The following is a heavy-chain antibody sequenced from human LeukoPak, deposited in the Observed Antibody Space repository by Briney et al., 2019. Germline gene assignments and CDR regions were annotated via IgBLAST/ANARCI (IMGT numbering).Heavy chain of an antibody. Sequence: GGSLRLSCAASGFTFISYAMSWVRQAPGKGLEWVSAISGSGGSTYYADSVKGRFTISRDNSKNTLYLQMNSLRAEDTAVYYCAKVQDVLRFLEWYFPPDYWGQGTLVTVSS. CDR1: GFTFISYA. CDR3: AKVQDVLRFLEWYFPPDY. D-gene: IGHD3-3*01. J-gene: IGHJ4*02. CDR2: ISGSGGST. V-gene: IGHV3-23*01.